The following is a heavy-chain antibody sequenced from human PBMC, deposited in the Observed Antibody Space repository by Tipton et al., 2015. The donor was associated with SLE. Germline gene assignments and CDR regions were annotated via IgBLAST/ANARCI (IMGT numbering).Heavy chain of an antibody. J-gene: IGHJ4*02. V-gene: IGHV4-59*11. D-gene: IGHD6-13*01. CDR2: IYYSGST. Sequence: TLSLTCTVSGDSISSHYWSWIRQPPGKGLEWIGYIYYSGSTNYNPSLKSRVTISVDTSKNQFSLKLSSVTAADTAVCYCAWGAGNGSSWAHFDYWGQGTLVTVSS. CDR3: AWGAGNGSSWAHFDY. CDR1: GDSISSHY.